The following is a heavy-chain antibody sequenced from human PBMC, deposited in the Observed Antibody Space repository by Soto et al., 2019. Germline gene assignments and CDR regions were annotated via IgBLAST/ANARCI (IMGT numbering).Heavy chain of an antibody. CDR3: ARGRSYGDSKRSDY. CDR2: ISSSSSYI. D-gene: IGHD4-17*01. Sequence: EVQLVESGGGLVKPGGSLRLSCAASGFTFSTYSMNWVRQAPGKGLEWVSSISSSSSYIYYADSVKGRFTISRDNAKNPLHLQMNTLRAEDTAVYYCARGRSYGDSKRSDYWGQGTLVTVSS. CDR1: GFTFSTYS. V-gene: IGHV3-21*01. J-gene: IGHJ4*02.